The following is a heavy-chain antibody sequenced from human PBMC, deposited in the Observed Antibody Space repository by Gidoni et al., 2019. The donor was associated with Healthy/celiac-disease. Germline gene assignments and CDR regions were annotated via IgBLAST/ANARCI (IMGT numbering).Heavy chain of an antibody. CDR1: GGTLSSYA. CDR3: ARDIEGQWLTPFDY. V-gene: IGHV1-69*01. Sequence: QLVQSGAQVKKPGSSVKVSCKASGGTLSSYAISRVRQAPGQGLEWMGGIIPIFGTANYAQKFQGRVMITADESTSTAYMELSSLRSEDTAVYYCARDIEGQWLTPFDYWGQGTLVTVSS. J-gene: IGHJ4*02. CDR2: IIPIFGTA. D-gene: IGHD6-19*01.